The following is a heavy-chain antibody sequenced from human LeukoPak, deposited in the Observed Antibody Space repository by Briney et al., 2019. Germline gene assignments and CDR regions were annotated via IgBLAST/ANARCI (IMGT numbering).Heavy chain of an antibody. D-gene: IGHD5-18*01. CDR3: ATSEGAMVPHYFDY. CDR1: GFTFSSYA. V-gene: IGHV3-23*01. CDR2: ISGSGGST. Sequence: GGSLRLSCAASGFTFSSYAMSWVRQAPGKGLEWVSAISGSGGSTYYADSVKGRFTISRDNSKNTLYLQMNSLRAEDTAVYYCATSEGAMVPHYFDYWGQGTLVIVST. J-gene: IGHJ4*02.